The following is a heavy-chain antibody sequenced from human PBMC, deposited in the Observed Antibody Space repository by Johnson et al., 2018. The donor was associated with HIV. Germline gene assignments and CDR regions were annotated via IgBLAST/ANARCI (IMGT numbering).Heavy chain of an antibody. Sequence: VQLVESGGGLVQPGGSLRVSCAASGFTLSSYWMSWVRQAPGKGLEWGALIYSGDSTYYADHVKGRVTITRDNSKNTLYLQMSSLRPEDTAVYYCPRGGMWFGGYDAFDIWGQGTMVTVSS. CDR1: GFTLSSYW. D-gene: IGHD3-10*01. V-gene: IGHV3-66*01. CDR2: IYSGDST. J-gene: IGHJ3*02. CDR3: PRGGMWFGGYDAFDI.